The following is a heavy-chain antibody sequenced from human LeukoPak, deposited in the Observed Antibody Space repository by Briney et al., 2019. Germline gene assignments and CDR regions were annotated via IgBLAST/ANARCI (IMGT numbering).Heavy chain of an antibody. J-gene: IGHJ4*02. D-gene: IGHD3-16*02. V-gene: IGHV1-2*02. Sequence: ASVKVSCKASGYTFTGYYMHWVRQAPGQGLEWMGWIYPNSGGTNYAQKFQGRVTMTRDTSISTAYMELSRLRSDDTAVYYCAREFVNVWGSYRYLGYWGQGTLVTVSS. CDR1: GYTFTGYY. CDR2: IYPNSGGT. CDR3: AREFVNVWGSYRYLGY.